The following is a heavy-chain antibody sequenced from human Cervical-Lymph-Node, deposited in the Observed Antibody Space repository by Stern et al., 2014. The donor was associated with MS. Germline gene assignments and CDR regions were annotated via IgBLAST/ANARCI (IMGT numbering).Heavy chain of an antibody. Sequence: QEQLQESSPGMVKPSQTLSLSCSVADDSINSDDYYWGWIRQPPGKGLEWIGYIYYSGSTHYNPCLKSRFTISIETSKYQISLGLNFVTAADTAVYYCASVDSNGHYPYYFDYWGQGILVTVSS. CDR3: ASVDSNGHYPYYFDY. CDR1: DDSINSDDYY. D-gene: IGHD3-9*01. J-gene: IGHJ4*02. CDR2: IYYSGST. V-gene: IGHV4-30-4*01.